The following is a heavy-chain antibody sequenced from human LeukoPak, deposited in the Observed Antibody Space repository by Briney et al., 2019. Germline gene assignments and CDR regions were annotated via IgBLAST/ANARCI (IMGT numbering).Heavy chain of an antibody. J-gene: IGHJ4*02. CDR3: ANNYGSGSYRADY. Sequence: GGSLRLSCAASGFTFSSYAMGWVRQAQGKGLEWVSSISSSGVYTYYADPVKGRFTITRDNSKSTLYLQMSCLRADDTALYYCANNYGSGSYRADYWGQGTLVTVSS. CDR1: GFTFSSYA. CDR2: ISSSGVYT. D-gene: IGHD3-10*01. V-gene: IGHV3-23*01.